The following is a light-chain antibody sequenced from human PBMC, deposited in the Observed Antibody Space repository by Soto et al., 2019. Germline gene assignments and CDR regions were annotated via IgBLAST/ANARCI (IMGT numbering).Light chain of an antibody. J-gene: IGLJ1*01. V-gene: IGLV2-14*01. Sequence: QSVLTQPASVSGSPGQSITISCTGTTSDVGGYDYVSWYQQHPGKAPKLLIFEVRNRPSGVSSRFSGSRSANSASLTISGLQAEDKADYYCSSFTTSSTYVFGTGTKLTVL. CDR1: TSDVGGYDY. CDR2: EVR. CDR3: SSFTTSSTYV.